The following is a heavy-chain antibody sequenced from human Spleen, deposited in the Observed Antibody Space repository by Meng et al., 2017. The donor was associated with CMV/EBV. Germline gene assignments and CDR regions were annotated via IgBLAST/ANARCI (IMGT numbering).Heavy chain of an antibody. CDR2: ISYDGSNK. Sequence: ASGFTFSSYGMHWVRQAPGKGLEWVAGISYDGSNKYYADSVKGRFFISRDNSKNTLYLQMNSLRAEDTAVYYCAKDGSYSGTYYSAYWGQGTLVTVSS. J-gene: IGHJ4*02. CDR1: GFTFSSYG. D-gene: IGHD1-26*01. V-gene: IGHV3-30*18. CDR3: AKDGSYSGTYYSAY.